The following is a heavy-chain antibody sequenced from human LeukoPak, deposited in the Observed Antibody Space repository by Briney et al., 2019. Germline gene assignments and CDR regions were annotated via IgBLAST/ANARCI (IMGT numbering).Heavy chain of an antibody. D-gene: IGHD3-10*01. CDR3: ARRGPYYYCMDV. CDR1: RYTFTSYD. Sequence: ASVKVSCKASRYTFTSYDINGVRQATGQGLEWMGWMNLNRGNTGYAQKFQGRVTMPRNTSISTAYMEVSSLRSEGTAVYLCARRGPYYYCMDVWGQGTTVTVS. CDR2: MNLNRGNT. V-gene: IGHV1-8*01. J-gene: IGHJ6*02.